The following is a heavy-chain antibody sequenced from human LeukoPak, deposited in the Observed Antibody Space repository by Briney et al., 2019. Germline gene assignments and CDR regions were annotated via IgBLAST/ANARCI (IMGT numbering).Heavy chain of an antibody. CDR2: IYYSGSV. Sequence: PSDTLSLTCGVSGYSISSSSWWGWIRPPPGKGLEWIGFIYYSGSVYYNPSLKSRVTMSVDTSRNQFSLKLSSVTAVDTAVFYCARHSCSTTSCYIDYWGQGTLVTVSS. CDR3: ARHSCSTTSCYIDY. D-gene: IGHD2-2*01. CDR1: GYSISSSSW. V-gene: IGHV4-28*05. J-gene: IGHJ4*02.